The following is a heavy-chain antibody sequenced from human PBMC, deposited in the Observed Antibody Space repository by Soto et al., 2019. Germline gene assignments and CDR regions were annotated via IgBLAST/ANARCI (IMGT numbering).Heavy chain of an antibody. D-gene: IGHD1-1*01. CDR1: GDSLSSHSAG. Sequence: PSQTLSLTCDISGDSLSSHSAGWNWIRQTPSRGLEWLGRTYYKSKWYYTYAASVKSRITVSPDTSKNQFSLQLTSVTPEDTAVYYCARGSWDDVSGHYYMDVWDKGTTVTVSS. CDR2: TYYKSKWYY. J-gene: IGHJ6*03. CDR3: ARGSWDDVSGHYYMDV. V-gene: IGHV6-1*01.